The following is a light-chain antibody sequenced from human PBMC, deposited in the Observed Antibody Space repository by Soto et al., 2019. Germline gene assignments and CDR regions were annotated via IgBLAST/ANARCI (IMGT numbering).Light chain of an antibody. J-gene: IGKJ1*01. CDR2: DAS. V-gene: IGKV1-5*01. CDR1: QSLSRW. Sequence: DIQMTQSPSTLSASVGVRVTITCQASQSLSRWLAWYQQKPGKAPKVLIFDASSLESGVPSRFSGSGSATEFTLTISSLQPDDFATYYGQQYSTYPWTFGQGTKVEIK. CDR3: QQYSTYPWT.